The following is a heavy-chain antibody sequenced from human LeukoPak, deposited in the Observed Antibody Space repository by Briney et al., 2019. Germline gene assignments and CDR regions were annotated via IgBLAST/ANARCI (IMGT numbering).Heavy chain of an antibody. CDR3: AGETSVYGFSPDY. CDR2: IIPIFGTA. CDR1: GGTFISYA. J-gene: IGHJ4*02. D-gene: IGHD2-8*02. Sequence: GASVKVSCKASGGTFISYAISWVRQAPGEGLEWMGGIIPIFGTATYAQKFQGRVTITADESTSTAYMELSSLRSEDTAVYYCAGETSVYGFSPDYWGQGTLSPSPQ. V-gene: IGHV1-69*13.